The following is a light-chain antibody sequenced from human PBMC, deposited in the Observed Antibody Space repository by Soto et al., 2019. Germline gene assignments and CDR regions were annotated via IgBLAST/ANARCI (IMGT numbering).Light chain of an antibody. CDR1: SSDVGGYDY. CDR3: RSSAGSYPYVSG. V-gene: IGLV2-11*01. CDR2: DVS. Sequence: QSVLTQPRSVSGSPGQSVTISCTGTSSDVGGYDYVSWYQQHPGKAPQLMIYDVSERPSGVPDRFSGSKSGNTASLTISGLQAEFGVIFHCRSSAGSYPYVSGFGT. J-gene: IGLJ1*01.